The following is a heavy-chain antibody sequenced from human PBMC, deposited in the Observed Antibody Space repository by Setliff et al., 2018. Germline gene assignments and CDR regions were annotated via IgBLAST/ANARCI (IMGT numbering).Heavy chain of an antibody. CDR1: GLSYSNDW. V-gene: IGHV3-7*01. Sequence: PGGSLRLSCTASGLSYSNDWVSWVRQAPGKGLEWLASINPHGTEKYYVDSVKGRFTISRDNAKNTLYLQMNSLRGEDTAVYFCASIDWGENFYNTDVWGKGTTVTVSS. J-gene: IGHJ6*03. CDR3: ASIDWGENFYNTDV. CDR2: INPHGTEK. D-gene: IGHD7-27*01.